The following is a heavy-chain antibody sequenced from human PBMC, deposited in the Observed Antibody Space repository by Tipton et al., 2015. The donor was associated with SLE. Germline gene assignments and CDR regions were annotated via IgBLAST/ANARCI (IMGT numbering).Heavy chain of an antibody. CDR1: GGSIGYFS. CDR2: MSHAGTT. CDR3: ASRFSSGWYVRDY. Sequence: TLSLTCTVSGGSIGYFSYSWIWQSPGEGLEWVGTMSHAGTTYYNPSLKSRVTISVDTSKNQFSLKLSSVTAADTAVYYCASRFSSGWYVRDYWGQGTLVTVSS. V-gene: IGHV4-59*04. D-gene: IGHD6-19*01. J-gene: IGHJ4*02.